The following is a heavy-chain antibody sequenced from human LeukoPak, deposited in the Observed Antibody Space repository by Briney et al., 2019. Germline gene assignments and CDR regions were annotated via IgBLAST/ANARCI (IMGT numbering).Heavy chain of an antibody. J-gene: IGHJ5*02. CDR1: GFAFSTNA. Sequence: GGSLRLSCSPSGFAFSTNAMHWVRQAPGGGLEYVSAISSDGGSTHYADPVKGRFTISRDNSKNTLYLQMSSLRPEDTAVYYCVKDNWDGDNLAWFDPWGQGTLVTVSS. D-gene: IGHD1-20*01. CDR2: ISSDGGST. V-gene: IGHV3-64D*09. CDR3: VKDNWDGDNLAWFDP.